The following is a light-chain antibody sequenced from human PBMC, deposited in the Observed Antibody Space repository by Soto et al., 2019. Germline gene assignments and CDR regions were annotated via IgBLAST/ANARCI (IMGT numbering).Light chain of an antibody. CDR3: QQRSGWYT. V-gene: IGKV3-15*01. Sequence: EMVMTQSPATLSVSPGERATLSCRASQSVSSNLAWYQQKPGQAPRLLIYGASTRATGIPARFSGSGSGTEFTLTISGLEPEDFAIYYCQQRSGWYTFGQGTKVDI. CDR1: QSVSSN. CDR2: GAS. J-gene: IGKJ2*01.